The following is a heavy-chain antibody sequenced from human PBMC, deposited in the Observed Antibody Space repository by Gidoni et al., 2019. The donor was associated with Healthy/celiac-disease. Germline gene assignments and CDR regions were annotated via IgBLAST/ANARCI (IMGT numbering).Heavy chain of an antibody. CDR2: ISGSGGST. CDR1: GFTFSRYA. Sequence: EVQRWESGGGLGQRGGCLRLSGAASGFTFSRYAISWGRRAPGKGLEGVSAISGSGGSTYYADSVKGRFTISRDNSKNTLYLQMNSLRAEDTAVYYCAKDKLRYQGLDAFDIWGQGTMVTVSS. J-gene: IGHJ3*02. CDR3: AKDKLRYQGLDAFDI. D-gene: IGHD4-17*01. V-gene: IGHV3-23*01.